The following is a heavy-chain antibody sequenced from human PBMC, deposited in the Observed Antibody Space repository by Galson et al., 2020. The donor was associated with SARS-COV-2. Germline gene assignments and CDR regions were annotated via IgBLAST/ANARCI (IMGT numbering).Heavy chain of an antibody. V-gene: IGHV4-30-2*01. D-gene: IGHD1-26*01. CDR1: GGSISSGGYS. J-gene: IGHJ6*02. CDR3: ARDLLGMDV. Sequence: ETSETLSLTCAVSGGSISSGGYSWSWIRQPPGKGLEWIGYIYHSGSTYYNPSLKSRVTISVDRSKNQFSLKLSSVTAADTAVYYCARDLLGMDVWGQGTTVTVSS. CDR2: IYHSGST.